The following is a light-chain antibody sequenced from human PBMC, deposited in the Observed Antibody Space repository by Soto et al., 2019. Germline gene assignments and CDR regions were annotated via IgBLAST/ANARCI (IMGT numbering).Light chain of an antibody. CDR3: ATWDGGLSGPFV. CDR1: NSNIGSDI. Sequence: SVLTQPPSASGTPGERATISCCGSNSNIGSDIVNCYQLLPGAAPEVLINTTNQPPSGVPERFSGSKSGTSASLAISGLQSEDEANSSCATWDGGLSGPFVFGTGTKVTVL. J-gene: IGLJ1*01. CDR2: TTN. V-gene: IGLV1-44*01.